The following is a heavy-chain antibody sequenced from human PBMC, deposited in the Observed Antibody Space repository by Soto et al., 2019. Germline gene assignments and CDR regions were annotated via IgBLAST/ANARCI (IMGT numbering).Heavy chain of an antibody. J-gene: IGHJ4*02. CDR1: GGSISSSSYY. CDR2: IYYSGST. Sequence: PSETLSLTCTVSGGSISSSSYYWGWIRQPPGKGLEWIGSIYYSGSTYYNPSLKSRVTISVDTSKNQFSLKLSSVTAADTAVYYCARLDGGIHGDYDYWGQGTLVTVSS. V-gene: IGHV4-39*01. CDR3: ARLDGGIHGDYDY. D-gene: IGHD4-17*01.